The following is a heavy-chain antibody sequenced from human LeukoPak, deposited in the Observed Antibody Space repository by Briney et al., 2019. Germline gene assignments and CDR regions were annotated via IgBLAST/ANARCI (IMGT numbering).Heavy chain of an antibody. CDR3: ARGVTMVRGVIINWFDP. CDR1: GGTFSSYA. D-gene: IGHD3-10*01. J-gene: IGHJ5*02. Sequence: SVKVSCTASGGTFSSYAISWVRQAPGQGLEWMGGIIPIFGTANYAQKFQGRVTITADESTSTAYMELSSLRSEDTAVYYCARGVTMVRGVIINWFDPWGQGTLVTVSS. V-gene: IGHV1-69*13. CDR2: IIPIFGTA.